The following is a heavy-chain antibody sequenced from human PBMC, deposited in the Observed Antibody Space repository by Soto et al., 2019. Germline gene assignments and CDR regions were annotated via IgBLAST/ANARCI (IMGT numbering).Heavy chain of an antibody. Sequence: QLVESGGGLVQPGGSLKLSCAASGFTFSGSAMHWVRQASGKGLEWDGRVRTKAYNFATAYAASVKGRFSISRDDSKNTAYLQMNSLKTEDTALYYCTRLSPSVRRTFHDYWGQGTLVTVSS. CDR1: GFTFSGSA. CDR3: TRLSPSVRRTFHDY. D-gene: IGHD6-19*01. CDR2: VRTKAYNFAT. V-gene: IGHV3-73*01. J-gene: IGHJ4*02.